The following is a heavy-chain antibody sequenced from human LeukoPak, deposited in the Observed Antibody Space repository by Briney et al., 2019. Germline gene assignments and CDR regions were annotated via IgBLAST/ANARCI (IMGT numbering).Heavy chain of an antibody. V-gene: IGHV1-18*01. Sequence: ASVKVSCKASGYTFTSYGISWVRQAPGQGLEWMGWIRVYNGDTNYAQKLQGRVTMTTDTSTSTAYMELRSLRSEDTAVYYCARGVDVKSRLRYFDWFLSWFDPWGQGTLVTVSS. D-gene: IGHD3-9*01. CDR3: ARGVDVKSRLRYFDWFLSWFDP. CDR2: IRVYNGDT. CDR1: GYTFTSYG. J-gene: IGHJ5*02.